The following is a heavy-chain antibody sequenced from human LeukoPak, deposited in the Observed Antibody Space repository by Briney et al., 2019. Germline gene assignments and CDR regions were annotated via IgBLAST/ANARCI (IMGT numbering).Heavy chain of an antibody. CDR1: GFTFSSYA. CDR3: AKTPGWRLNDAFDI. Sequence: PGRSLRLSCAASGFTFSSYAMSWVRQAPGEGLEWGSALMGSGSTTNDAQTEKRRFTISRDKSKNTLYLQMNSLRAEDTAVYYCAKTPGWRLNDAFDIWGQGTMVTVSS. V-gene: IGHV3-23*01. J-gene: IGHJ3*02. D-gene: IGHD2-21*02. CDR2: LMGSGSTT.